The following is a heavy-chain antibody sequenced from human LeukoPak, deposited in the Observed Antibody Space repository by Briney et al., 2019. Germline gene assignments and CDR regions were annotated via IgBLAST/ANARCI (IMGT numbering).Heavy chain of an antibody. V-gene: IGHV3-11*01. J-gene: IGHJ3*02. CDR1: GFTFSDYY. D-gene: IGHD2-21*02. Sequence: GVPVTLSCTVSGFTFSDYYMMWLRQAPGKGLVWVTYIRSSGRTISYADSVKGRFTISRDNAKNSLYLQMNSLRGEDTAVYYCARDHYAYWGGDFHSDAVDIWGEGTMVTVSS. CDR2: IRSSGRTI. CDR3: ARDHYAYWGGDFHSDAVDI.